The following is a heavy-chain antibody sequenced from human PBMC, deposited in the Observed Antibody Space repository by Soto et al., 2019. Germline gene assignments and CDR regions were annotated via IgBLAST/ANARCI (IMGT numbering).Heavy chain of an antibody. CDR1: GFTFSSYS. CDR3: ARGPGVFWSGYIVPGYYHYGMAV. Sequence: GGSLRLACAASGFTFSSYSMNWVRQAPGKGLEWVSSISSSSSYIYYADSVKGRFTISRDNAKNSLYLQMNSLRAEDTAVYYCARGPGVFWSGYIVPGYYHYGMAVWGQGTTVTVSS. J-gene: IGHJ6*02. V-gene: IGHV3-21*06. D-gene: IGHD3-3*01. CDR2: ISSSSSYI.